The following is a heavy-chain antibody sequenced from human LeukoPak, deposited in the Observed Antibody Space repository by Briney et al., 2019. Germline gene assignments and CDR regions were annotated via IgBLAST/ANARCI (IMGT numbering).Heavy chain of an antibody. V-gene: IGHV4-59*08. D-gene: IGHD4-17*01. CDR2: IYYSGST. Sequence: ETLSLTCTVSGGSISSYYWSWIRQPPGKGLEWIGYIYYSGSTNYNPSLKSRVTISVDTSKNQFSLKLSSVTAADTAVYYCARHDDYGENIGSFDYWGQGTLVTVSS. J-gene: IGHJ4*02. CDR3: ARHDDYGENIGSFDY. CDR1: GGSISSYY.